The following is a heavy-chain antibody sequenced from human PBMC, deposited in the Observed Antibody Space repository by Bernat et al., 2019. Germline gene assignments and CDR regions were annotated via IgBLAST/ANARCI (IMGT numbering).Heavy chain of an antibody. J-gene: IGHJ3*02. Sequence: EVQLVESGGGLVQPGGSLRLSCAASGFTVSSNYMSWVRQAPGKGLEWVSIIYNGGNTYYADSVKGRFTISRDNSKNTLYLQMNSLRAEDTAVYYYARVPYLDGTTYYRTAFDIWGQGTMVTVSS. CDR2: IYNGGNT. D-gene: IGHD2/OR15-2a*01. CDR3: ARVPYLDGTTYYRTAFDI. V-gene: IGHV3-66*01. CDR1: GFTVSSNY.